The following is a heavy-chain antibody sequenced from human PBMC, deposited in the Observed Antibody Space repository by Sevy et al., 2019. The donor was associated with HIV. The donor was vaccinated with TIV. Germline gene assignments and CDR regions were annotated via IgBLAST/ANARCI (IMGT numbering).Heavy chain of an antibody. D-gene: IGHD6-6*01. V-gene: IGHV3-30*02. J-gene: IGHJ5*02. CDR1: GFTFSSYG. Sequence: GGSLRLSCAASGFTFSSYGMHWVRQAPGKGLEGVAFIRYDGSNKYYTDSGKGRFPNSRDNSKNTLYLQMNSLRAEDTAVYYCAKDGPSIAARRLGTNWFDPWGQGTLVTVSS. CDR3: AKDGPSIAARRLGTNWFDP. CDR2: IRYDGSNK.